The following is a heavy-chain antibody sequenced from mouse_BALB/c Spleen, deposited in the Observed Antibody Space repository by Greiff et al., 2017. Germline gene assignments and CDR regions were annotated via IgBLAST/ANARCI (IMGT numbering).Heavy chain of an antibody. CDR3: ARWDYYAMDY. J-gene: IGHJ4*01. CDR2: IDPANGNT. V-gene: IGHV14-3*02. CDR1: GFNIKDTY. Sequence: EVMLVESGAELVKPGASVKLSCTASGFNIKDTYMHWVKQRPEQGLEWIGRIDPANGNTKYDPKFQGKATITADTSSNTAYLQLSSLTSEDTAVYYCARWDYYAMDYWGQGTSVTVSS. D-gene: IGHD4-1*01.